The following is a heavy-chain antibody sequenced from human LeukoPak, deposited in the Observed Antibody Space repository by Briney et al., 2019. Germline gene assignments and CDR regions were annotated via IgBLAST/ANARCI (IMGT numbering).Heavy chain of an antibody. CDR2: IYYSGST. Sequence: SETLSLTCTVPGGSISSYYWSWIRQPPGEGLEWIGYIYYSGSTNYNPSLKSRVTISVDTSKNQFSLKLSSVTAADTAVYYCAREGPKRPDAFDIWGQGTMVTVSS. CDR3: AREGPKRPDAFDI. V-gene: IGHV4-59*01. J-gene: IGHJ3*02. CDR1: GGSISSYY.